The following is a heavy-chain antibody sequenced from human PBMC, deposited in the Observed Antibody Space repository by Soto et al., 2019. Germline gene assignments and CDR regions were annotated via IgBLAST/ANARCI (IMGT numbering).Heavy chain of an antibody. CDR2: ISYDGSNK. D-gene: IGHD3-22*01. Sequence: QVQLVESGGGVVQPGRSLRLSCEASGFTFSSYGMHWVRQAPGKGLEWVAVISYDGSNKYYADSVKGRFSISRDNSKNTLYLQINSLRAEDTAVYYCAKTLASSITMIVVEAFDIWGQGTMVTVSS. CDR1: GFTFSSYG. V-gene: IGHV3-30*18. CDR3: AKTLASSITMIVVEAFDI. J-gene: IGHJ3*02.